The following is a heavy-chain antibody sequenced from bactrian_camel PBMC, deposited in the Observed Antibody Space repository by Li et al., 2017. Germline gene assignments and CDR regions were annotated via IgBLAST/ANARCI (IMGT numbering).Heavy chain of an antibody. Sequence: VQLVESGGGSVQAGGSLRLSCAASGACVSSGYCMDWIRQAPGQARESLAAIDSDGDTSYARGVKDRFTISLDKSKNTVYLQMNSLKPEDTAMYYCAAGPTSGGFCSWIGNEYNYWGQGTQVTVS. CDR1: GACVSSGYC. V-gene: IGHV3S6*01. J-gene: IGHJ4*01. CDR2: IDSDGDT. CDR3: AAGPTSGGFCSWIGNEYNY. D-gene: IGHD1*01.